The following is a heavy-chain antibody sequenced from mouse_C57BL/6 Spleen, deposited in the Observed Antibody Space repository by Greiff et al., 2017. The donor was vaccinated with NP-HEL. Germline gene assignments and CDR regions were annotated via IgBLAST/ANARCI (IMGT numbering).Heavy chain of an antibody. V-gene: IGHV1-55*01. CDR1: GYTFTSYW. J-gene: IGHJ4*01. D-gene: IGHD3-2*02. CDR3: ARGRDSSGYDAMDY. CDR2: IYPGSGST. Sequence: QVQLKQPGAELVKPGASVKMSCKASGYTFTSYWITWVKQRPGQGLEWIGDIYPGSGSTNYNEKFKSKATLTVDTSSSTAYMQLSSLTSENSAVYYCARGRDSSGYDAMDYWGQGTSVTVSS.